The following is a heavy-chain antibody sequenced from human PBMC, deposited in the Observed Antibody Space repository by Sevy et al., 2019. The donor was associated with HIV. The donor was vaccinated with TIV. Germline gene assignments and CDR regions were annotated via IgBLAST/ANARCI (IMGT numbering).Heavy chain of an antibody. Sequence: GGSLRLPCAASGFSLDSYWMSWVRQAPGKGLEWVANINQDGSVKYYVDSVKGRFTISRDIARNLLYLQMNSVRADDTALYYCVRVIAAHGSFWGQGTLVTVSS. CDR2: INQDGSVK. CDR3: VRVIAAHGSF. V-gene: IGHV3-7*04. D-gene: IGHD6-13*01. J-gene: IGHJ4*02. CDR1: GFSLDSYW.